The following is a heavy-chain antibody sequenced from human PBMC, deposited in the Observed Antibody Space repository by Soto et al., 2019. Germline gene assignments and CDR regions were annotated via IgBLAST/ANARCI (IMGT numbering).Heavy chain of an antibody. CDR3: ARDPSSSSWIDY. D-gene: IGHD6-6*01. Sequence: ASVKVSCKASGYTFSNYGVSWVRQAPGQGLEWMGWISAYTGNRNYAQKFQGRVTMTTDTSTSTAYMELRSLVYDDTAVYYCARDPSSSSWIDYWGQGTLVTVSS. J-gene: IGHJ4*02. CDR2: ISAYTGNR. CDR1: GYTFSNYG. V-gene: IGHV1-18*01.